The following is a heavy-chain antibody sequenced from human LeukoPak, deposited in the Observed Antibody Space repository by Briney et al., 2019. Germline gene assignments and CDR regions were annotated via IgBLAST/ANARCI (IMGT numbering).Heavy chain of an antibody. CDR2: ISDSGGST. J-gene: IGHJ4*02. V-gene: IGHV3-23*01. CDR1: GFTFSSYT. CDR3: AKRHPSVTTFGY. Sequence: PGGSLRLSCAASGFTFSSYTMTWVRQAPGKGLEWVSGISDSGGSTYYADSVKGRFTISRDNSKNTLYLQMNSLRAEDTAVYYCAKRHPSVTTFGYWGQGTLVTVSS. D-gene: IGHD4-17*01.